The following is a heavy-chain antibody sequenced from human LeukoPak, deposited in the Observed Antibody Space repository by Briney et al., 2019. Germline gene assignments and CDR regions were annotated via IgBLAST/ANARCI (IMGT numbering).Heavy chain of an antibody. J-gene: IGHJ5*02. Sequence: TVKVSCKASGGTFSNYVISWVRQAPGQGLEWMGGIIPMFGTANYAQKFQGRVTITTDESTSTGYMEMSSLRSEDTAVYYCARGYYYGSETYWHTNWFDPWGQGTPVTVSS. V-gene: IGHV1-69*05. CDR3: ARGYYYGSETYWHTNWFDP. CDR1: GGTFSNYV. D-gene: IGHD3-10*01. CDR2: IIPMFGTA.